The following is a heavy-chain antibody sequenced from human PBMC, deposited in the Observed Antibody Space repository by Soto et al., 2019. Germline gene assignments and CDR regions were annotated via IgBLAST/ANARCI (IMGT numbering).Heavy chain of an antibody. Sequence: RALVKVSCKASGYTFTSYDINWVRQATGQGLEWMGWMNPNSGNTGYAQKFQGRVTMTRNTSISTAYMELSSLRAEDTAVYYCAKEGITMIPFDYWGQGTLVTVSS. J-gene: IGHJ4*02. CDR3: AKEGITMIPFDY. CDR2: MNPNSGNT. CDR1: GYTFTSYD. V-gene: IGHV1-8*01. D-gene: IGHD3-22*01.